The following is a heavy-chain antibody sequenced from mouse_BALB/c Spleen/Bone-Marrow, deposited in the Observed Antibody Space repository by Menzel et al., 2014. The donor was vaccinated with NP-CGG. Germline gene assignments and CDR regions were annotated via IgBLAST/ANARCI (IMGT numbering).Heavy chain of an antibody. CDR3: ARGGIYYGMDY. CDR1: GFTFSDYY. V-gene: IGHV5-12*01. CDR2: ISNGGGST. Sequence: EVQGVESGGGLVQPGGSLKLSRAPSGFTFSDYYMYWVRQTPEKRLEWVAYISNGGGSTYYPDTVKGRFTISRDNAKNTLYLQMSRLKSEDTAMYYCARGGIYYGMDYWGQGTSVTVSS. J-gene: IGHJ4*01.